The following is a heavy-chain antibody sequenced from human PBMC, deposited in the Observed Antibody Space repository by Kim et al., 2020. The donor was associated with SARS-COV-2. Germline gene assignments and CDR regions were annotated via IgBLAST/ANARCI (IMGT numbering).Heavy chain of an antibody. CDR1: GGSFSGYY. D-gene: IGHD3-10*01. Sequence: SETLSLTCAVYGGSFSGYYWSWIRQPPGKGLEWIGEINHSGSTNYNPSLKSRVTISVDTSKNQFSLKLSSVTAADTAVYYCARVLYYYGSGSRPRLDYWGQGTLVTVSS. CDR3: ARVLYYYGSGSRPRLDY. CDR2: INHSGST. J-gene: IGHJ4*02. V-gene: IGHV4-34*01.